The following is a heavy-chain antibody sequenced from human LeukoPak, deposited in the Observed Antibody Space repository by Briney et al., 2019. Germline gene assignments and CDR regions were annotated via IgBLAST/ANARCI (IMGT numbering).Heavy chain of an antibody. Sequence: ETLSLTCTVSGYSISSGYYWVWIRQTPGKGLKWVSSISSSASYIYYADSVKGRFTISRDNAKDSLYLQMNSLRAEDTAVYYCARVGPWVNPDYYYYYMDVWGKGTTVTVSS. CDR3: ARVGPWVNPDYYYYYMDV. CDR2: ISSSASYI. J-gene: IGHJ6*03. V-gene: IGHV3-21*01. D-gene: IGHD1-14*01. CDR1: GYSISSGYY.